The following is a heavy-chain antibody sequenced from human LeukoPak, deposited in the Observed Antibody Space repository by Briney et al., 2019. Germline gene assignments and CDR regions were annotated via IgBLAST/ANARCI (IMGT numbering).Heavy chain of an antibody. Sequence: ASVKVSFTASGYTFTIYAMNWGRQAPGQGLEWMGWINTNTGSPTYAQGFTGRFVFSLDTSVSTAYLQISSLKAEDTAVYYCARDPTRLRIQLWLRYWGQGTLVTVSS. J-gene: IGHJ4*02. CDR3: ARDPTRLRIQLWLRY. CDR1: GYTFTIYA. CDR2: INTNTGSP. V-gene: IGHV7-4-1*02. D-gene: IGHD5-18*01.